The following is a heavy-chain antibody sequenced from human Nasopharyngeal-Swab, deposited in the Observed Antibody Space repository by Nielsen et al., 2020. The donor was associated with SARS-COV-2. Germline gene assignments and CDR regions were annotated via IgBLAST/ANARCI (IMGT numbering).Heavy chain of an antibody. J-gene: IGHJ5*02. Sequence: GGFLRLSCAASGFTFSSYSMNWVRQAPGKGLEWVSYISSSSSTIYYADSVKGLFTIFRDNAKNSLYLQMNSLRDEDTAVYYCARDPGYSSSWYYNWFDPWGQGTLVTVSS. CDR1: GFTFSSYS. V-gene: IGHV3-48*02. D-gene: IGHD6-13*01. CDR2: ISSSSSTI. CDR3: ARDPGYSSSWYYNWFDP.